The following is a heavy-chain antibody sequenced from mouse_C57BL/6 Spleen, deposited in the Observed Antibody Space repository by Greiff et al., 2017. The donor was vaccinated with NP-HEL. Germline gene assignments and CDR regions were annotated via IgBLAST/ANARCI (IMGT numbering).Heavy chain of an antibody. V-gene: IGHV3-6*01. CDR3: AREEDYYGSSYDYAMDY. CDR2: ISYDGSN. D-gene: IGHD1-1*01. J-gene: IGHJ4*01. CDR1: GYSITSGYY. Sequence: EVQRVESGPGLVKPSQSLSLTCSVTGYSITSGYYWNWIRQFPGNKLEWMGYISYDGSNNYNPSLKNRISITRDTSKNQFFLKLNSVTTEDTATYYCAREEDYYGSSYDYAMDYWGQGTSVTVSS.